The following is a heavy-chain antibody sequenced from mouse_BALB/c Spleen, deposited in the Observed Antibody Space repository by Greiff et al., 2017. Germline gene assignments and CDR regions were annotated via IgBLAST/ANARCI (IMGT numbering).Heavy chain of an antibody. Sequence: EVKLMESGPELVKPGASVKVSCKASGYAFTSYNMYWVKQSHGKSLEWIGYIDPYNGGTSYNQKFKGKATLTVDKSSSTAYMHLNSLTSEDSAVYYCARGDYYGNSPFAYWGQGTLVTVSA. CDR2: IDPYNGGT. J-gene: IGHJ3*01. CDR3: ARGDYYGNSPFAY. CDR1: GYAFTSYN. V-gene: IGHV1S135*01. D-gene: IGHD2-1*01.